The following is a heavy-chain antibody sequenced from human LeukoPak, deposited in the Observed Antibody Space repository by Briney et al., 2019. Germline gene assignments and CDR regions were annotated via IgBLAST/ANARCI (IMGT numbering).Heavy chain of an antibody. CDR1: GFTFSSYA. J-gene: IGHJ4*02. V-gene: IGHV3-23*01. D-gene: IGHD3-16*01. CDR3: ASDRGGSADSDGYFFDY. CDR2: ISGSGGST. Sequence: GGSLRLSCAASGFTFSSYAMNWVRQAPGKGLEWVSLISGSGGSTNYADSVQGRFTISRDNSRNTLYLQMNSLRAEDTAVYYCASDRGGSADSDGYFFDYWGQGTLVTVSS.